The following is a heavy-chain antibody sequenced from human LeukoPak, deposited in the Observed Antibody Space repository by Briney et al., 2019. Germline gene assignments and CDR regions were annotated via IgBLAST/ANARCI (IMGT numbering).Heavy chain of an antibody. J-gene: IGHJ4*02. CDR1: GYTFTGYY. V-gene: IGHV1-2*04. CDR3: ARSFSDYCGGDCAIIFDY. CDR2: INPNSGGT. D-gene: IGHD2-21*02. Sequence: GASVKVSCKASGYTFTGYYMHWVRQAPGQGLEWMGWINPNSGGTNYAQKFQGWVTMTRDTSISTAYMELSRLRSDDTAVYYCARSFSDYCGGDCAIIFDYWGQGTLVTVSS.